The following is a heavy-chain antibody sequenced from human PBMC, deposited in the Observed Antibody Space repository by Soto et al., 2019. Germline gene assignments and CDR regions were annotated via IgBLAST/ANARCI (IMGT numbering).Heavy chain of an antibody. CDR1: GYTFTSYG. J-gene: IGHJ4*02. CDR2: ISAYNGNT. CDR3: ARGGSGYVWFNEF. V-gene: IGHV1-18*04. D-gene: IGHD3-22*01. Sequence: GASVQVSCQASGYTFTSYGISWVRQAPGQGLEWMGWISAYNGNTNYAQKLQGRVTMTTDTSTSTAYMELRSLRSEDTAMYYCARGGSGYVWFNEFWGQGTLVTVSS.